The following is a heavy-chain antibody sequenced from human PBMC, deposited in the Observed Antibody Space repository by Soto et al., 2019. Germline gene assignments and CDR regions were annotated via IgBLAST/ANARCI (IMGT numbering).Heavy chain of an antibody. Sequence: ASVKVSCKASGYTFTSYGISWVRQAPGQGLEWMGWISAYNGNTNYAQKLQGRVTMTTDTSTSTAYMELRSLRSDDTAVYYCARDYYDILTGYWNWFDPWGQGTLVNVSS. J-gene: IGHJ5*02. CDR3: ARDYYDILTGYWNWFDP. D-gene: IGHD3-9*01. V-gene: IGHV1-18*01. CDR1: GYTFTSYG. CDR2: ISAYNGNT.